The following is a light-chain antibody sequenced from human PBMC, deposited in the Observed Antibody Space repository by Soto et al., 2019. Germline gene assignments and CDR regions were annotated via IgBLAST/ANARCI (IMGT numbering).Light chain of an antibody. CDR1: SGSIASNY. V-gene: IGLV6-57*01. Sequence: NFMLTQPHSVSESPGKKVIISCTRSSGSIASNYVQWYQQRPGSSPTTVIYEDNQRPSGAPDRFSGSIDSSSNSASLTISRLGTEDEADYYCQSYAATNPVFGGGTKLTVL. J-gene: IGLJ2*01. CDR3: QSYAATNPV. CDR2: EDN.